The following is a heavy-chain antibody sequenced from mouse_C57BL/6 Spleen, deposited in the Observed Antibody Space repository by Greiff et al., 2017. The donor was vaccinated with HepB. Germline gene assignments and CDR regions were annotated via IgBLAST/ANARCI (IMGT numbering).Heavy chain of an antibody. CDR3: ARLTGTGYFDY. Sequence: QVQLQQSGAELAKPGASVKLSCKASGYTFTSYWMHWVKQRPGQGLEWIGYINPSSGYTKYNQKFKDKATVTADKSSSTAYMQLSSLTYEDSAVYYCARLTGTGYFDYWGQGTTLTVSS. CDR2: INPSSGYT. CDR1: GYTFTSYW. V-gene: IGHV1-7*01. J-gene: IGHJ2*01. D-gene: IGHD4-1*01.